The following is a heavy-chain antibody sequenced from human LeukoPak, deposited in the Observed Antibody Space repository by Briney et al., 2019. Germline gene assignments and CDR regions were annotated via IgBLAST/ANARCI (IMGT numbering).Heavy chain of an antibody. CDR2: INHSGST. CDR1: GGSFSGYY. CDR3: ARDQVGIAARPVGSYYYYGMDV. Sequence: PSETLSLTCAVYGGSFSGYYWSWIRQPPGKGLEWIGEINHSGSTTYNPSLKSRVTMSADTSKNQISLKLSSASAADTAVYYCARDQVGIAARPVGSYYYYGMDVWGQGTTVTVSS. D-gene: IGHD6-6*01. V-gene: IGHV4-34*01. J-gene: IGHJ6*02.